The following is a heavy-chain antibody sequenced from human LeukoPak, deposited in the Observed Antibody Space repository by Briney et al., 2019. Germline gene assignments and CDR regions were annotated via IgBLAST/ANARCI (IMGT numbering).Heavy chain of an antibody. J-gene: IGHJ6*02. CDR3: ARDPSGHYYYYGMDV. V-gene: IGHV1-8*01. CDR2: MNPNSGNT. CDR1: GYTFTSYD. Sequence: RASVKVSCTASGYTFTSYDINWVRQATGQGLEWMGWMNPNSGNTGYAQKFQGRVTMTRNTSISTAYMELSSLRSEDTAVYYCARDPSGHYYYYGMDVWGQGTTVTVSS.